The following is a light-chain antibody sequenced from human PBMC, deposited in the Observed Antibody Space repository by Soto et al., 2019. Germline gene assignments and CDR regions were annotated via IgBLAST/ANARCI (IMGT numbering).Light chain of an antibody. CDR2: LNSDGSH. CDR1: SGHSNYA. V-gene: IGLV4-69*01. Sequence: QAVVTQSPSASASLGASVKLTCTLSSGHSNYAIAWHQQQSEKGPRYLMKLNSDGSHSKGAGIPDRFSGSSSRAERYLTISSLQSEDEADYYCQTWGSGIVVFGGGTKLTVL. J-gene: IGLJ2*01. CDR3: QTWGSGIVV.